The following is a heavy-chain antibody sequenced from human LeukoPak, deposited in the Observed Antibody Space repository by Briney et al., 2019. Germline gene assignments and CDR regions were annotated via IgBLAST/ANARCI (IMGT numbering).Heavy chain of an antibody. CDR3: ARETCSGGSCYFDY. D-gene: IGHD2-15*01. CDR1: GGTFSSYA. J-gene: IGHJ4*02. V-gene: IGHV1-69*13. Sequence: SVKVSCKASGGTFSSYAISWVRQAPGQGLEWMGGIIPTFGTANYAQKFQGRVTITADESTSTAYMELSSLRSEDTAVYYCARETCSGGSCYFDYWGQGTLVTVSS. CDR2: IIPTFGTA.